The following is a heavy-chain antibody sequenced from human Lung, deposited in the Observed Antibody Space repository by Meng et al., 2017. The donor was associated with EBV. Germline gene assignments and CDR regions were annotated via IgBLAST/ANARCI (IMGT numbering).Heavy chain of an antibody. CDR2: IYHSGST. D-gene: IGHD6-13*01. Sequence: VHVEESGPGPVNPSGTLALTCAVSGGSMSSINWWTWVGQPPGKGLEWIGEIYHSGSTNYNPSLKSRVTISVDKSKNQFSLKLSSVTAADTAVYYGARVAAAGNEWFDPWGQGTLVTVSS. J-gene: IGHJ5*02. CDR3: ARVAAAGNEWFDP. V-gene: IGHV4-4*02. CDR1: GGSMSSINW.